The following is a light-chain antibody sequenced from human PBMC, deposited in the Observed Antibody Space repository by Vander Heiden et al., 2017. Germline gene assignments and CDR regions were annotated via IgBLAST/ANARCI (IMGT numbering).Light chain of an antibody. J-gene: IGLJ1*01. CDR3: QVWDSSTAV. V-gene: IGLV3-9*01. CDR2: RDS. Sequence: SYELTQPLSVSVALGQTARITCGGNNIGSKKVHWYQQKPGQAPVLVIYRDSNRPSGIPERFSGSNSGNTATLTISRAQAGDEADYYCQVWDSSTAVFGTGTKVTVL. CDR1: NIGSKK.